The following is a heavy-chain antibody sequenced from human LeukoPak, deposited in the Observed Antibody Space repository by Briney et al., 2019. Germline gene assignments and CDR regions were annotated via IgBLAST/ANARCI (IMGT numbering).Heavy chain of an antibody. J-gene: IGHJ4*02. V-gene: IGHV3-23*01. D-gene: IGHD3-10*01. CDR2: ISGSGDST. Sequence: GGSLRLSCAASGFTFSSYAMSWVRQAPGKGLEWVSAISGSGDSTYYGDSVKGRFTISRDNSKNTLYLQMNSLRAEDTAVYYCAKDISGWYGSGSYYQGWGQGTLVTVSS. CDR3: AKDISGWYGSGSYYQG. CDR1: GFTFSSYA.